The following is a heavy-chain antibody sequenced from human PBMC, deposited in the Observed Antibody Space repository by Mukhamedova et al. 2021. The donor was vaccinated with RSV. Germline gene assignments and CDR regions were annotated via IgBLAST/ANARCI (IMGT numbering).Heavy chain of an antibody. J-gene: IGHJ4*02. Sequence: GIIYPGDSDTRYSPSFQGQVTISVDKSISTAYLQWSSLKASDTAMYYCVRYESAEYSSFRDYWGQGTLVTVSS. V-gene: IGHV5-51*01. CDR2: IYPGDSDT. CDR3: VRYESAEYSSFRDY. D-gene: IGHD3-22*01.